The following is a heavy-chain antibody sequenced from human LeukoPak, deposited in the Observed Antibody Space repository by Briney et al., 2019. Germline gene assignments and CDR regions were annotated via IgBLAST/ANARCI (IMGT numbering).Heavy chain of an antibody. V-gene: IGHV1-24*01. CDR3: ATSPTSYYYDSSGYGRLFDY. D-gene: IGHD3-22*01. CDR1: GYTLTELS. Sequence: ASVKVSCKVSGYTLTELSMHWVRQAPGKGLEWMGGFDPEDGETIYAQKFQGRVTMTEDTSTDTAYMELSSLRSEDTAVYYCATSPTSYYYDSSGYGRLFDYWGQGTLVTVSS. CDR2: FDPEDGET. J-gene: IGHJ4*02.